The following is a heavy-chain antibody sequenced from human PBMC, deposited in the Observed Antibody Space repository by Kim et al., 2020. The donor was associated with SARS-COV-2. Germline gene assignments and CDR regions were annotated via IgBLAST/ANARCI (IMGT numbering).Heavy chain of an antibody. CDR3: AIQLWLYCFDY. CDR1: GFTFSRYA. CDR2: ISGSGGST. J-gene: IGHJ4*02. V-gene: IGHV3-23*01. D-gene: IGHD5-18*01. Sequence: GGSLRLSCAASGFTFSRYAMNWVHQAPGKGLEWVSGISGSGGSTYYADSVKGRFTISRDNSKNTLYLQMNSLRAEDTAVYYCAIQLWLYCFDYWGQGTLVTVSS.